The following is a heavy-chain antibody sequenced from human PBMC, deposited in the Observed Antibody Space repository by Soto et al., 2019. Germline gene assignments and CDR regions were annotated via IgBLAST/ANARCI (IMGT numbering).Heavy chain of an antibody. D-gene: IGHD2-21*01. CDR2: IYYSGST. J-gene: IGHJ5*02. CDR1: GGSISSSSYF. CDR3: ARLGAYYQSLDP. V-gene: IGHV4-39*01. Sequence: SETLSLTCSVSGGSISSSSYFWGWIRQPPGKGLEWIGSIYYSGSTYYNPSLKSRVTVSVDTSKNQFSLKLSSVTAADSAVYYCARLGAYYQSLDPWGPGTLVTVS.